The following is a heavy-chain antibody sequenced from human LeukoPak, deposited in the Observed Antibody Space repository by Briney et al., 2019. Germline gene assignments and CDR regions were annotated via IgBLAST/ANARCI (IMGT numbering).Heavy chain of an antibody. V-gene: IGHV1-24*01. Sequence: ASVKVSCKVSGYTLTELSMHWVLQAPGNGLEWMGGFDPEDGETIYAQKFQGRVTMTEDTSTDTAYMELSSLRSEDTAVYYCATDYIVGDSAPVYWGQGTLVTVSS. CDR2: FDPEDGET. J-gene: IGHJ4*02. D-gene: IGHD1-26*01. CDR3: ATDYIVGDSAPVY. CDR1: GYTLTELS.